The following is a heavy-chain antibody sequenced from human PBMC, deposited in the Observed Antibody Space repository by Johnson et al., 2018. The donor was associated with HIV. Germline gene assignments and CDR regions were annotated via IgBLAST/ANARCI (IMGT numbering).Heavy chain of an antibody. D-gene: IGHD6-6*01. Sequence: VQLVESGGGLVQPGGSLRLSCAASGFTFSSYAMSWVRQAPGKGLEWVSVIYSGDSTYYADPVKGRFIISRDNSKHTLYLQMNSLRAEDTAVYYCARGGQLVLDAFDIWGQGTMVTVSS. CDR3: ARGGQLVLDAFDI. CDR1: GFTFSSYA. V-gene: IGHV3-66*01. J-gene: IGHJ3*02. CDR2: IYSGDST.